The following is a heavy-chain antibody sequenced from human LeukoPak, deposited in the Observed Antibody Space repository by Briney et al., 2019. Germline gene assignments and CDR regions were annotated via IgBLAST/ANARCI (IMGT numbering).Heavy chain of an antibody. CDR1: GYTFTGYY. V-gene: IGHV1-2*06. D-gene: IGHD3-22*01. J-gene: IGHJ4*02. CDR2: INPNSGGT. CDR3: ARGGEANYYDTSGYYLYYY. Sequence: ASVKVSCKASGYTFTGYYMHWVRQAPGQGLEWMGRINPNSGGTNYAQKFQGRVTITTDESTSTAYMELSSLRSEDTAVYYCARGGEANYYDTSGYYLYYYWGQGTLVTVSS.